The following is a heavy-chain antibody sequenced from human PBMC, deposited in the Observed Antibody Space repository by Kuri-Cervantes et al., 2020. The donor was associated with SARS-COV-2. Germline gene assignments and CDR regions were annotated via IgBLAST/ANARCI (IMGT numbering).Heavy chain of an antibody. D-gene: IGHD2-2*01. V-gene: IGHV4-31*03. Sequence: LRLSCTVSGDSISSDGHFWTWIRQPPGKGLEWIGYIYSSGTSHYNPSLKSRITISVDTSKNKFSLNLSYVTAADTAVYYVAMDTRLGCSGTSCYSFFDYWGQGTLVTVSS. CDR1: GDSISSDGHF. CDR2: IYSSGTS. J-gene: IGHJ4*02. CDR3: AMDTRLGCSGTSCYSFFDY.